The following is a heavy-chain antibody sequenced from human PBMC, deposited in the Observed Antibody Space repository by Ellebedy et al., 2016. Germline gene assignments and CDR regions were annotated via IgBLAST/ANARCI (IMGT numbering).Heavy chain of an antibody. CDR3: ARDISGTTLRRAYYFYGMDV. Sequence: GGSLRLSCAASGFTFSSYGMHWVRQAPGKGLEWVAVIWFDGSNKYYADSVRGRFTISRDDAKDSLFLQMNSLRAEDTAVYYCARDISGTTLRRAYYFYGMDVWGQGTTVTVSS. D-gene: IGHD1-20*01. CDR2: IWFDGSNK. J-gene: IGHJ6*02. V-gene: IGHV3-33*08. CDR1: GFTFSSYG.